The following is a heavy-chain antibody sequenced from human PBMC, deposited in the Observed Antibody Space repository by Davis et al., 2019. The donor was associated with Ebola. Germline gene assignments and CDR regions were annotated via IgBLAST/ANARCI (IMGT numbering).Heavy chain of an antibody. CDR3: ARGLWYYGSGSYSPNWFDP. CDR2: MNPNSGNT. Sequence: AASVKVSCKASGHTFTSYGINWVRQATGQGLEWMGWMNPNSGNTGYAQKFQGRVTMTRNTSISTAYMELSRLRSDDTAMYYCARGLWYYGSGSYSPNWFDPWGQGTLVTVSS. CDR1: GHTFTSYG. D-gene: IGHD3-10*01. J-gene: IGHJ5*02. V-gene: IGHV1-8*02.